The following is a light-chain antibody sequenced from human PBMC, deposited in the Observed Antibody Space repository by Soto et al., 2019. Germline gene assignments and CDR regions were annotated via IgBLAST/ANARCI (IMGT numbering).Light chain of an antibody. V-gene: IGKV1-39*01. CDR2: AAS. CDR1: QSISRY. CDR3: QQTSSTVFT. J-gene: IGKJ3*01. Sequence: DIQMTQSPSSLSASVGDRVTITCRASQSISRYLNWYQQKPGKAPKLLIYAASTLQSGVPSRFSGSGSGTAFTLTISSLQPEDFATYSCQQTSSTVFTFGPGNKVDIK.